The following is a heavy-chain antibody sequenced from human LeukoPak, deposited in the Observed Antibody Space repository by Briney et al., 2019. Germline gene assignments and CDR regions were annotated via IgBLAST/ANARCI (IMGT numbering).Heavy chain of an antibody. CDR2: IYYSGST. V-gene: IGHV4-59*01. D-gene: IGHD1-26*01. J-gene: IGHJ4*02. Sequence: SETLSLTCTVSGGSISSYYWSWIRQPPGKGLEWIGYIYYSGSTNYNPSLKSRVTISVDTSKNQFSLKLSSVTAADTAVYYCARVGWELLFDYWGQGTLVTVSS. CDR1: GGSISSYY. CDR3: ARVGWELLFDY.